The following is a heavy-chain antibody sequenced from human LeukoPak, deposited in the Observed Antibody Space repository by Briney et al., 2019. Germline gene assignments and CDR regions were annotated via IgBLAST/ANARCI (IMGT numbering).Heavy chain of an antibody. J-gene: IGHJ4*02. CDR3: ARDRVVLRFLEWLSSSGFDY. V-gene: IGHV1-18*01. CDR2: ISAYNGNT. D-gene: IGHD3-3*01. CDR1: GYTFTSYG. Sequence: GASVKVSCKASGYTFTSYGISWVRQAPGQGLEWMGWISAYNGNTNYAQKLQGGVTMTTDTSTSTAYMELRSLRSDDTAVYYCARDRVVLRFLEWLSSSGFDYWGQGTLVTVSS.